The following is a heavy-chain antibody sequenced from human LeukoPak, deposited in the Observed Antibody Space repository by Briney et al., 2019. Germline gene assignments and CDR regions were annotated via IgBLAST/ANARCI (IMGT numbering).Heavy chain of an antibody. J-gene: IGHJ4*02. V-gene: IGHV3-23*01. D-gene: IGHD3-3*01. CDR2: ISGSGGST. CDR1: GFTFSSYA. Sequence: PGGSLRLSCAVSGFTFSSYAMSRVRQAPGKGLEWVSAISGSGGSTYYADSVKGRFTISRDKSKNTLYLQMNSLRAEDTAVYYCAKPGYYGFWSGYYFDYWGQGTLVTVSS. CDR3: AKPGYYGFWSGYYFDY.